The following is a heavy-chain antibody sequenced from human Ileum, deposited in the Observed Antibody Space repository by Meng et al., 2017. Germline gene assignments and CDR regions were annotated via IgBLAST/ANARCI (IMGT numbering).Heavy chain of an antibody. D-gene: IGHD3-3*01. J-gene: IGHJ4*02. V-gene: IGHV3-74*01. CDR1: GFTFSSSW. CDR3: AFTLLASPSALTN. Sequence: EGQLVGSGVGFAQPGGSLRLSCTASGFTFSSSWVHWVRQAPGRGLAWVSRIIGDGSGANYADSVEGRFTVSRDNAKNTAYLQMSGLRAEDTAVYYCAFTLLASPSALTNWGQGTLVTVSS. CDR2: IIGDGSGA.